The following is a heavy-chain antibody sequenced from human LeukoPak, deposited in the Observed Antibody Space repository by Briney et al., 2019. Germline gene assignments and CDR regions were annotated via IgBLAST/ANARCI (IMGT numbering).Heavy chain of an antibody. CDR2: ISYDGSNK. CDR3: AKDFEGGIDY. V-gene: IGHV3-30*18. CDR1: GFTFSSYG. J-gene: IGHJ4*02. D-gene: IGHD3-9*01. Sequence: GGSLRLSCAASGFTFSSYGMHWVRQAPGKGLEWVAVISYDGSNKYYADSVKGRFTISRDNSKNTLYLQMNSLRAEDTAVHYCAKDFEGGIDYWGQGTLVTVSS.